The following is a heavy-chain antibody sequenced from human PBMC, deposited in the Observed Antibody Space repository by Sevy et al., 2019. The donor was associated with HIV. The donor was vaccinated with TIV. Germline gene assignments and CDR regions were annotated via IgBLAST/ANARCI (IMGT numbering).Heavy chain of an antibody. CDR1: GGSFSGYY. J-gene: IGHJ6*02. Sequence: SETLSLTCPVYGGSFSGYYWSWIRQPPGKGLEWIGEINHSGSPNYNPSLKSRVTISVDRSKNQFSLKLSSVTAADTAMYYCASGLGYCSGGSCYSVRRTYYYGMDVWGQGTTVTVSS. CDR2: INHSGSP. D-gene: IGHD2-15*01. V-gene: IGHV4-34*01. CDR3: ASGLGYCSGGSCYSVRRTYYYGMDV.